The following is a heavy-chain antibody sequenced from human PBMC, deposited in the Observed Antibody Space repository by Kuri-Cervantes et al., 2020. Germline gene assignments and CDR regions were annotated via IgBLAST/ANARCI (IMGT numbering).Heavy chain of an antibody. CDR2: INTNTGNP. CDR1: GYTFTSYA. D-gene: IGHD3-22*01. V-gene: IGHV7-4-1*02. Sequence: ASVKVSCKASGYTFTSYAMNWVRQAPGQGLEWMGWINTNTGNPTYAQGFTGRFVFSLDTSVSTAYLQISSLKAEDTAVYYCARAPGYYYDSSGYYYEGYFDYWGQGTLVTVSS. CDR3: ARAPGYYYDSSGYYYEGYFDY. J-gene: IGHJ4*02.